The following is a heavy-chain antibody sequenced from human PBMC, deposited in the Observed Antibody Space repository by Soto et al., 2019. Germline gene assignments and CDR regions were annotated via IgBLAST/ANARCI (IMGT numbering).Heavy chain of an antibody. CDR2: ISYDGSNK. V-gene: IGHV3-30*03. J-gene: IGHJ3*02. D-gene: IGHD2-2*01. CDR1: GFTFSSYG. CDR3: ARDNRGSVVPADNAFDI. Sequence: PGGSLRLSCAASGFTFSSYGMHWVRQAPGKGLEWVAVISYDGSNKYYADSVKGRFTISRDNSKNTLYLQMNSLRAEDTAVYYCARDNRGSVVPADNAFDIWGQGTMVTVSS.